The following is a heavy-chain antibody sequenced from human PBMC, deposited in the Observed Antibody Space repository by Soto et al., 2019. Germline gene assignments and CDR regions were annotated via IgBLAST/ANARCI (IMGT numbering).Heavy chain of an antibody. J-gene: IGHJ6*02. V-gene: IGHV1-69*01. CDR1: GGTFSSYA. Sequence: QVQLVQSGAEVKKPGSSVKVSCKASGGTFSSYAISWVRQAPGQGLEWMGGIIPIFGTANYAQKFQGRVTINADESTSTASMELSSMRSEETAVYYCARARITIFGVVTPYYYYYCLDVWCQGTTVTVSS. CDR3: ARARITIFGVVTPYYYYYCLDV. CDR2: IIPIFGTA. D-gene: IGHD3-3*01.